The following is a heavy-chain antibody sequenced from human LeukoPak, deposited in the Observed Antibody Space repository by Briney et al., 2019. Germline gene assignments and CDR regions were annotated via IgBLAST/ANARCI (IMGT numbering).Heavy chain of an antibody. CDR1: GYTFTSYG. J-gene: IGHJ6*04. CDR3: ATGDIVVVPAASYYYYGMDV. CDR2: ISAYNGNT. Sequence: PGASVKVSCKASGYTFTSYGISWVRQAPGQGLEWMGWISAYNGNTNYAQKLQGRVTVTTDTSTSTAYMELRSLRSDDTAVYYCATGDIVVVPAASYYYYGMDVWGKGTTVTVSS. V-gene: IGHV1-18*04. D-gene: IGHD2-2*01.